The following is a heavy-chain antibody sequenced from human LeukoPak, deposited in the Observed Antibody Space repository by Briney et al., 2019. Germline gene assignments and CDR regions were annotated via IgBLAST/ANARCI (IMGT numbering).Heavy chain of an antibody. CDR3: AKDSGGVLWFGDFDPGY. CDR2: ISGSGGST. Sequence: GGSLRLSCAASGFTFNTHALSWVRQAPGKGLEWVSAISGSGGSTYYADSVKGRFTISRDNSKNTLYLQMNSLRAEDTAVYYCAKDSGGVLWFGDFDPGYWGQGTLVTVSS. CDR1: GFTFNTHA. D-gene: IGHD3-10*01. J-gene: IGHJ4*02. V-gene: IGHV3-23*01.